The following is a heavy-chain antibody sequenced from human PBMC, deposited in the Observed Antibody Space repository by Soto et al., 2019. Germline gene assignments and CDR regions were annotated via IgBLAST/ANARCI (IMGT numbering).Heavy chain of an antibody. CDR1: GGTFSSYS. CDR2: IIPIFGTA. V-gene: IGHV1-69*13. J-gene: IGHJ4*02. CDR3: ARGYDSSVYQPPAPFDY. Sequence: SVKVSCKASGGTFSSYSISWVRQAPGQGLEWMGGIIPIFGTANYAQKFQGRVTITADESTSTAYMELSSLRSEDTAVDYCARGYDSSVYQPPAPFDYWGQGTLVTV. D-gene: IGHD3-22*01.